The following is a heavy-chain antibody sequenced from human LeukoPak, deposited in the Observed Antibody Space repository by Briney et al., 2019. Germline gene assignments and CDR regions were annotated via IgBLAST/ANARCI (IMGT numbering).Heavy chain of an antibody. J-gene: IGHJ4*02. V-gene: IGHV1-46*01. CDR3: ARDRTYGDYGGIPDY. D-gene: IGHD4-17*01. Sequence: ASVKVSCKASGYTFTSYYMHWVRQAPGQGLEWMGIINPSGGSTSYAQKFQGRVTLTRDTSTSTVYMELSSLRSEDTAVYYCARDRTYGDYGGIPDYWGQGTLVTVSS. CDR1: GYTFTSYY. CDR2: INPSGGST.